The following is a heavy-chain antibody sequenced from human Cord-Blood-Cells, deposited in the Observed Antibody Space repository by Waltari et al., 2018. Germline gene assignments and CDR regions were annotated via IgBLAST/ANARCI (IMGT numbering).Heavy chain of an antibody. D-gene: IGHD7-27*01. CDR1: GGTFSSYA. CDR2: IIPIFGTA. J-gene: IGHJ3*02. V-gene: IGHV1-69*06. CDR3: ARHLLGLNPLDAFDI. Sequence: QVQLVQSGAEVKKPGSSVKVSCKASGGTFSSYAISWVRQGHGQGLEWMGGIIPIFGTANYAQKFQGRVTITADKSTSTAYMELSSLRSEDTAVYYCARHLLGLNPLDAFDIWGQGTMVTVSS.